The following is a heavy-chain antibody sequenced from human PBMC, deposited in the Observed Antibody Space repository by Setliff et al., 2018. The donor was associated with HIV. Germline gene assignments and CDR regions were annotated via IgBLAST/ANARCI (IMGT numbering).Heavy chain of an antibody. D-gene: IGHD3-10*01. Sequence: VKVSCKASGFTFSSSAMQWVRQARGQRLEYIGWIVVGSGDTNYSQKFQERLTITRDMSTSTAYMELNSLRSEDTAVYYCAAGEITMVRGVIRYYYYGMDVWGQGTTVTVSS. CDR3: AAGEITMVRGVIRYYYYGMDV. J-gene: IGHJ6*02. CDR1: GFTFSSSA. V-gene: IGHV1-58*02. CDR2: IVVGSGDT.